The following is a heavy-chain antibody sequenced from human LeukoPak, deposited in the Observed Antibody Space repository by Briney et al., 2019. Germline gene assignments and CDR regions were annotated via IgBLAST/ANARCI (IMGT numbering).Heavy chain of an antibody. D-gene: IGHD6-6*01. CDR1: GYSLTDYA. V-gene: IGHV1-3*01. CDR3: ARMIAARPDFDY. J-gene: IGHJ4*01. CDR2: INAGNGNT. Sequence: GASVKVSCKASGYSLTDYAMHWVRQAPGQRLEWMGWINAGNGNTKYSQKFQGRVTITRDTSASTAYMELSSLRSEDTAVYYCARMIAARPDFDYWGQGTLVTVSS.